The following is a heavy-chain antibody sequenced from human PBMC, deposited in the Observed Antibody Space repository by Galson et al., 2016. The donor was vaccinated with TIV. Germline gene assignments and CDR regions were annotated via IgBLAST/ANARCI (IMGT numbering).Heavy chain of an antibody. D-gene: IGHD5-12*01. J-gene: IGHJ5*02. V-gene: IGHV1-46*01. CDR2: LNPSGVTT. CDR3: SRAQYSGFGS. CDR1: GYSFTTYY. Sequence: SVKVSCKASGYSFTTYYIHWVRQAPGQGLEWMGMLNPSGVTTSYAETFQDRFTMSMDTSTSTFYMELSSLTSEDTAIYYCSRAQYSGFGSWGQGTLGTVSS.